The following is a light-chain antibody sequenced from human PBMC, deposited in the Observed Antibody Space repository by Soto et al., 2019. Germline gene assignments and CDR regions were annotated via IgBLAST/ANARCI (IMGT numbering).Light chain of an antibody. CDR1: QSVSTY. CDR3: QQRSNWIT. CDR2: DAS. J-gene: IGKJ5*01. Sequence: DIVLTQSPSTLSFSPCERSTLSFWASQSVSTYLAWYQQKPGQAPRLLIYDASSRATGIPARFSGSGSGTDFTLTISSVEPEDFAVYYCQQRSNWITFGQGTRLEI. V-gene: IGKV3-11*01.